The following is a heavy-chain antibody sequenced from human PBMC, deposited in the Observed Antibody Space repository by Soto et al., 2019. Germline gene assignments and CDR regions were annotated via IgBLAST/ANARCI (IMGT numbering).Heavy chain of an antibody. Sequence: SETLSLTCAVSGYSISSGNYWGWIRQPPGKGLEWIGSISHNGRTHYNPSLKRRVTISVDTSKNQFSLKLTSVTAADTAFYYCAPRRPGSWFDPWGQGSLVTVSS. V-gene: IGHV4-38-2*01. CDR1: GYSISSGNY. CDR3: APRRPGSWFDP. J-gene: IGHJ5*02. CDR2: ISHNGRT.